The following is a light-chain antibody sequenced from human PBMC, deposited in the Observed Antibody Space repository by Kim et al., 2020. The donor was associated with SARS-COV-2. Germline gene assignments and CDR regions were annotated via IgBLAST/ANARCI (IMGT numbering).Light chain of an antibody. Sequence: EVVLTQSPGTLSLSPGERATLSCRASQSVSSNYLAWYQQKPGQAPRLLIYGASSRATGIPDRFGGSGSGTDFTLTISRLEPEDFAVYYCQQYGSSPGTFGQGTKVDIK. CDR1: QSVSSNY. CDR3: QQYGSSPGT. CDR2: GAS. V-gene: IGKV3-20*01. J-gene: IGKJ1*01.